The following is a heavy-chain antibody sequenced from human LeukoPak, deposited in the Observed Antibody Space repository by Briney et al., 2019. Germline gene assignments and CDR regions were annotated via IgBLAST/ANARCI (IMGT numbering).Heavy chain of an antibody. Sequence: PGETLRLSCAASGFTFSSYAMHWVRQAPGTGMEWVAVIAYDGSNKYYADSMKGRFTISRDNSKNTLYLQMNSLRAEDTAVYYCARDLKTKSYYYYYYMDVWGKGTTVTVSS. CDR2: IAYDGSNK. CDR1: GFTFSSYA. V-gene: IGHV3-30-3*01. CDR3: ARDLKTKSYYYYYYMDV. D-gene: IGHD1-7*01. J-gene: IGHJ6*03.